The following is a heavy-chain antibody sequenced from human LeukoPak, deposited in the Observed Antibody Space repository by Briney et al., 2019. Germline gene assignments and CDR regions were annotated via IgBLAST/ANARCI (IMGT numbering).Heavy chain of an antibody. J-gene: IGHJ4*02. CDR3: ARFDSSGYYFDY. D-gene: IGHD3-22*01. CDR1: GGTISSGDYY. V-gene: IGHV4-30-4*01. Sequence: PSETLSLTCTVSGGTISSGDYYWSWIRQPPGKGLEWIGYIYYSGSTYYNPSLKSRVTISVDTSKNQFSLKLSSVTAADTAVYYCARFDSSGYYFDYWGQGTLVTVSS. CDR2: IYYSGST.